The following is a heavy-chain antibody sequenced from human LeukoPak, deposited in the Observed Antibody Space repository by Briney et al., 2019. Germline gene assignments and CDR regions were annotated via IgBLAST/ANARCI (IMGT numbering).Heavy chain of an antibody. CDR3: ARQAIRGVREYYFDY. V-gene: IGHV1-18*01. CDR1: GYTFTSYG. Sequence: ASVKVSCKASGYTFTSYGISWVRQAPGQGLEWMGWISAYNGNTNYAQKLQGRVTMTTDTSTSTAYMELRSLRSDDTAVYYCARQAIRGVREYYFDYWGQGNLVTVSS. J-gene: IGHJ4*02. CDR2: ISAYNGNT. D-gene: IGHD3-10*01.